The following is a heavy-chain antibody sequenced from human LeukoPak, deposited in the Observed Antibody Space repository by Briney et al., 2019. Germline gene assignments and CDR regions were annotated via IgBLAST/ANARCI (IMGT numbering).Heavy chain of an antibody. CDR2: ISYDGSNK. CDR1: GFTFSSYG. V-gene: IGHV3-30*18. D-gene: IGHD3-10*01. Sequence: GGSLRLSCAASGFTFSSYGMHWVRQAPGKGLEWVAVISYDGSNKYYADSVKGRFTISRDNSKNTLYLQMNSLRAEDTAVYYCAKDRDMDVWGQGTTVTVSS. J-gene: IGHJ6*02. CDR3: AKDRDMDV.